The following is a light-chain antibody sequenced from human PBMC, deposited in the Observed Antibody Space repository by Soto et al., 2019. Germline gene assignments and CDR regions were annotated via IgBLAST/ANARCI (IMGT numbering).Light chain of an antibody. CDR2: DAS. CDR3: QESTGWPPWT. V-gene: IGKV1-5*01. J-gene: IGKJ1*01. Sequence: LQITQSPSTLSASIGRRVTITCRASERINNWLAWYQQRPGRAPNLLIYDASGLERGVTSRFSGSGSGLEFTLTISRLQAYDFAVYYGQESTGWPPWTFGQGTKV. CDR1: ERINNW.